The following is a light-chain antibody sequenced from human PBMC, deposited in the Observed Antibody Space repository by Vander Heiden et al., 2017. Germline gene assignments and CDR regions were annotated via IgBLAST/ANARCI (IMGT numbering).Light chain of an antibody. CDR3: QSYDSSLSQV. Sequence: QSVLTQPPSVSGAPGQRVTISCTGSSSNIGAGYAVPRDQQLPGTAPNLLIYGNRNRPSGVPDRFSGSKSGTSTSLAITGRQAEDEADYYCQSYDSSLSQVFGGGTKLTVL. CDR1: SSNIGAGYA. V-gene: IGLV1-40*01. CDR2: GNR. J-gene: IGLJ2*01.